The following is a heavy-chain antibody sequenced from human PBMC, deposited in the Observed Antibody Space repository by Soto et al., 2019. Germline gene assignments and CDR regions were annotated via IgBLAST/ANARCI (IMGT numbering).Heavy chain of an antibody. CDR2: IYSSGST. Sequence: QVQLQESGPGLVKPSETLSLTCTVSGGSISNYYWSWLRQPPGKGLEWIGYIYSSGSTHYNPSLQSRVTISADTSKNQVSLKVRSVTAADTAVYYCARDHPHSYGVYYFDYWGQGTPVTVSS. CDR1: GGSISNYY. J-gene: IGHJ4*02. D-gene: IGHD5-18*01. V-gene: IGHV4-59*01. CDR3: ARDHPHSYGVYYFDY.